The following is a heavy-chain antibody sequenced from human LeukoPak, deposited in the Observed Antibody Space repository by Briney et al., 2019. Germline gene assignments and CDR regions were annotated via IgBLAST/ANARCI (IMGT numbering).Heavy chain of an antibody. CDR3: ARHCCTGPSKRVFDF. V-gene: IGHV4-39*01. CDR2: TSYSGNT. Sequence: SETLSLTCTVSGGSVSSGSYYWSWIRQPPGKGLEWIGTTSYSGNTDYNPSLRSRVAVSVDTSNNQLSLRLSSVTAADTAVYHCARHCCTGPSKRVFDFWGQGTMVTVSS. CDR1: GGSVSSGSYY. J-gene: IGHJ3*01. D-gene: IGHD2-8*02.